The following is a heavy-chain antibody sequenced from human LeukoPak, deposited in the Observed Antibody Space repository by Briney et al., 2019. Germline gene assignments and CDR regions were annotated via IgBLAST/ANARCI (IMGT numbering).Heavy chain of an antibody. CDR3: ARVRMVRGVITYFDY. V-gene: IGHV4-39*07. Sequence: SETLSLTCTVSGGSISSSSYYWGWIRQPPGKGLEWFGSIYYSGSTYYNPSLKSRVTISVDTSKNQFSLKLSSVTAADTAVYYCARVRMVRGVITYFDYWGQGTLVTVSS. D-gene: IGHD3-10*01. CDR1: GGSISSSSYY. CDR2: IYYSGST. J-gene: IGHJ4*02.